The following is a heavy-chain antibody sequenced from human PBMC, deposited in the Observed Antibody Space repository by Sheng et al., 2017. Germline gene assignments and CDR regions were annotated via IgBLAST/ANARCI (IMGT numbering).Heavy chain of an antibody. CDR2: INKDGSDV. J-gene: IGHJ4*02. Sequence: EVQLVESGGDLIQPWGSLRLSCAASGFTFSTYWMNWVRQAPGKGLVWVARINKDGSDVMYADSVKGRFTISRDNAKNTLYVQMNSLRAEDTAIYFCARDGDSYGPDFDYWGQGTLVTVSS. CDR3: ARDGDSYGPDFDY. V-gene: IGHV3-74*03. CDR1: GFTFSTYW. D-gene: IGHD5-18*01.